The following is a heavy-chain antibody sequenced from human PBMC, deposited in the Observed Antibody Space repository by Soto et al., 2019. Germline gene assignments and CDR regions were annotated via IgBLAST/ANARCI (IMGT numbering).Heavy chain of an antibody. Sequence: QLQLQESGSGLVKPSQTLSLTCGVSGGSISSGGYSWSWIRRPPGKDLEWIGYIYHSGSTYYNPSLKSRVTISIDRSKNQFSLTLSSVIAADTAVYYCARDAGGWFDPWGQGTLVTVSS. CDR2: IYHSGST. CDR3: ARDAGGWFDP. D-gene: IGHD3-10*01. CDR1: GGSISSGGYS. J-gene: IGHJ5*02. V-gene: IGHV4-30-2*01.